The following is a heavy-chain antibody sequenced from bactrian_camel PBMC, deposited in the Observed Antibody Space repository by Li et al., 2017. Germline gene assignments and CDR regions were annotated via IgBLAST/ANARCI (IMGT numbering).Heavy chain of an antibody. CDR1: GYTYSDYC. Sequence: VQLVESGGGSVQAGGSLRLSCVATGYTYSDYCMGWFRQAPGKEREGVAFIDSDGIASYADSVKGRLTITKDNAKNTLYLQMNSLKPEDTAMYFCAADSDLPCRSGVRGYWGQGTQVTVS. CDR2: IDSDGIA. CDR3: AADSDLPCRSGVRGY. V-gene: IGHV3S6*01. J-gene: IGHJ6*01.